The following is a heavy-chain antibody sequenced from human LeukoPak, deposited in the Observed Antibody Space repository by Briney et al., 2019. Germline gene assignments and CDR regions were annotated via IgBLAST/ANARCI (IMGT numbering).Heavy chain of an antibody. D-gene: IGHD3-22*01. Sequence: PGGSLRLSCAASGFTFSSYAMHWVRQAPGKGLEWVAVISYDGSNKYYADSVKGRFTISRDNSKNTLYLQMNSLRAEDTAVYYCARVQVKVVVALSPFDYWGQGTLVTVSS. CDR2: ISYDGSNK. CDR3: ARVQVKVVVALSPFDY. CDR1: GFTFSSYA. V-gene: IGHV3-30*04. J-gene: IGHJ4*02.